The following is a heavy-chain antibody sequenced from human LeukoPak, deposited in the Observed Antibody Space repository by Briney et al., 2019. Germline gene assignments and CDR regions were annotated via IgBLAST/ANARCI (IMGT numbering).Heavy chain of an antibody. CDR2: IWYDGSNK. Sequence: PGGSLRLSCAASGFTFSSYGMHWVRQAPGKGLEWVAVIWYDGSNKYYADSVKGRFTISRDNSKNTLYLQMNSLRAEDTAVYYCARDQYGSGSPLFDPWGQGTLVTVSS. CDR1: GFTFSSYG. V-gene: IGHV3-30*19. D-gene: IGHD3-10*01. J-gene: IGHJ5*02. CDR3: ARDQYGSGSPLFDP.